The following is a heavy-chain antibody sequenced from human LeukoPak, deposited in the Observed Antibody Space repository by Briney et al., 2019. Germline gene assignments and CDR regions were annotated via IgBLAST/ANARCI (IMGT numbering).Heavy chain of an antibody. D-gene: IGHD3-22*01. CDR1: GFTFSSYS. V-gene: IGHV3-21*01. J-gene: IGHJ5*02. CDR2: ISSSSSYI. Sequence: GGSLRLSCAASGFTFSSYSMNWVRQAPGKGLEWVSSISSSSSYIYYADLVKGRFTISRDNAKNSLYLQMNSLRAEDTAVYYCARDDYYDSSGYYKNWFDPWGQGTLVTVSS. CDR3: ARDDYYDSSGYYKNWFDP.